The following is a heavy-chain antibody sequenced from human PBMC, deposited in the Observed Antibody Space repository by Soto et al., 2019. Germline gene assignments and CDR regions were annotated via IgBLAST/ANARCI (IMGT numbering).Heavy chain of an antibody. Sequence: GAEVKTPGASVKVSCKASGYTFTSYGFSWVRQAPGQGLELMGWISAYNGDTNYPQKFQGRVTLTTDTSTSTAYMELRSLRSDDTAVYYCARSGRYYGGDTAYWGQGTLVTVSS. CDR2: ISAYNGDT. V-gene: IGHV1-18*01. J-gene: IGHJ4*02. CDR1: GYTFTSYG. CDR3: ARSGRYYGGDTAY. D-gene: IGHD2-21*02.